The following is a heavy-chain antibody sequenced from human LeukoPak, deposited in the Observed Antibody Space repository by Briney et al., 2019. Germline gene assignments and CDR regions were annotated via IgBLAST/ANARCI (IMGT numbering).Heavy chain of an antibody. CDR1: GYTFTNYA. Sequence: ASVSVSCKASGYTFTNYAMNWVLQAPGQGLEWMGWIHPSTGNPAYAQGFTGRFVFSLDTSVSTTYLQITSLKAEDTAVYFCARAFQSLGGLSLPDYWGQGTLVTVSS. V-gene: IGHV7-4-1*02. CDR3: ARAFQSLGGLSLPDY. CDR2: IHPSTGNP. D-gene: IGHD3-16*02. J-gene: IGHJ4*02.